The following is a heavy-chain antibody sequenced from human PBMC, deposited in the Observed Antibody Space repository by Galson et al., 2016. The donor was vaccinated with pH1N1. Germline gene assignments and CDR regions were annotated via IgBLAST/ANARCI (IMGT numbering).Heavy chain of an antibody. CDR2: IKSKTDDVTT. CDR1: GFTFSAFS. D-gene: IGHD6-13*01. CDR3: TTVFRMIIAAAGLDAFDI. V-gene: IGHV3-15*01. Sequence: SLRLSCAASGFTFSAFSINWVRQAPGKGLEWVGRIKSKTDDVTTDYAAPVKGRFTVSRDDSKNTLYLQMNSLKTEETAVYYCTTVFRMIIAAAGLDAFDIWGQGTMVTVSS. J-gene: IGHJ3*02.